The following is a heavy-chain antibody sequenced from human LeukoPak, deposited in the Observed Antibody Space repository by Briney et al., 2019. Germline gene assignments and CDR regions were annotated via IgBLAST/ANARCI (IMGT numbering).Heavy chain of an antibody. Sequence: SETLSLTCAVYSGSLSGYSWSWIRQPPGKGLEWIGEINHRGNIICNPSLESRVTISLDPSKNQFSLRLTSMTAADTAVYYCARGQWLDNHWGQGTLVTVS. D-gene: IGHD6-19*01. CDR1: SGSLSGYS. J-gene: IGHJ5*02. CDR2: INHRGNI. CDR3: ARGQWLDNH. V-gene: IGHV4-34*01.